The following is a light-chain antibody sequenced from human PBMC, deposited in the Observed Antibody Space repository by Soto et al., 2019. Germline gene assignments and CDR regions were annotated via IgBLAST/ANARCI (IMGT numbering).Light chain of an antibody. V-gene: IGKV3-15*01. CDR3: QQYNNWPPMA. CDR2: GAS. J-gene: IGKJ1*01. CDR1: QSVSSN. Sequence: EIVMTQSPATLSVSPGERATLSCIASQSVSSNLSWYQQKPGQAPRLLIYGASTRATGIPARFSGSGSGTEFTLTISRLQSEDFAGYYCQQYNNWPPMAFGQGTKVEIK.